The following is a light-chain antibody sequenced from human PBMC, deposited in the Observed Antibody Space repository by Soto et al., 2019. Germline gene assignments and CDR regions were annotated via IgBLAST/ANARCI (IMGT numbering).Light chain of an antibody. CDR1: SSDVGGYNY. J-gene: IGLJ1*01. CDR3: SSYTTSNTRQIV. Sequence: LTQPASVSGSPGQSITISCTGTSSDVGGYNYVSWYQHHPGKAPKLIIYDVSNRPSGVSIRFSGSKSDNTASLTISGLQPEDEANYHCSSYTTSNTRQIVFGTGSKVTVL. V-gene: IGLV2-14*03. CDR2: DVS.